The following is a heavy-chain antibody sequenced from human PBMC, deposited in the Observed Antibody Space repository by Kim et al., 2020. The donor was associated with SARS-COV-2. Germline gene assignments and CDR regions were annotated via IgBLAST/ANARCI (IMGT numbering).Heavy chain of an antibody. CDR3: AKDYYDSSGYYDYYYYGMDV. Sequence: RFTISRDNSKNTLYLQMNSLRVEDTAVYYCAKDYYDSSGYYDYYYYGMDVWGQGTTVTVSS. V-gene: IGHV3-30*02. D-gene: IGHD3-22*01. J-gene: IGHJ6*02.